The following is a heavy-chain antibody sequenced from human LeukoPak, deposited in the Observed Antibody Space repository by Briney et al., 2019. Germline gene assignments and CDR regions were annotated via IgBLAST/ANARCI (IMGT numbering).Heavy chain of an antibody. J-gene: IGHJ6*02. V-gene: IGHV3-23*01. CDR1: GFSFGSYA. D-gene: IGHD3-10*01. CDR2: ISDSGDRT. CDR3: AKLDYGSGSYYYYYYYGMDV. Sequence: GGSLRLSCAASGFSFGSYALAWVRQAPGKGLEWVSGISDSGDRTSYGDSVKGRFTISRDNSKNTLYLQMNSLRAEDTAVYYCAKLDYGSGSYYYYYYYGMDVWGQGTTVTVSS.